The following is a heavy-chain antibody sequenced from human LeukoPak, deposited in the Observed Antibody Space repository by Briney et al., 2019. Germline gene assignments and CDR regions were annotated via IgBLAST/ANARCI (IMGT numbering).Heavy chain of an antibody. V-gene: IGHV4-59*01. D-gene: IGHD3-10*01. J-gene: IGHJ4*02. CDR1: GGSIHSYY. Sequence: PSETLSLTCTVSGGSIHSYYWSWIRQPPGTRLESIGYIYYIGNTNYNPSLKSRVAMSVDTSKNQFSLTVRSVNAADTAIYYCARGSGRYYDLWGQGTLATVSS. CDR3: ARGSGRYYDL. CDR2: IYYIGNT.